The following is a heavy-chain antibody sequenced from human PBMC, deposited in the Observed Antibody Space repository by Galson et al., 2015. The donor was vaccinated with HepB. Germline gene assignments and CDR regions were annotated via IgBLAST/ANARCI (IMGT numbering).Heavy chain of an antibody. CDR1: GYTFSDYY. J-gene: IGHJ4*02. Sequence: SVKVSCKASGYTFSDYYMHWVRQAPGQGLEWMGRINPNSGGTNYAQKFQGRVTMTRDTSITTAYMELSRLRSDDTAIYYCAREEGLGSFDFWGRGTLVIVSS. V-gene: IGHV1-2*06. CDR3: AREEGLGSFDF. D-gene: IGHD3/OR15-3a*01. CDR2: INPNSGGT.